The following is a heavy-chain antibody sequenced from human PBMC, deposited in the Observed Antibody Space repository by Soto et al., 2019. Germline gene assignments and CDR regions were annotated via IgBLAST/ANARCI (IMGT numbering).Heavy chain of an antibody. V-gene: IGHV3-23*04. Sequence: VQLVESGGGVVQPGRSLRLSCAASGFTFSSYAMHWVRQAPGTGLEWVAVISGSGGSTYYADSVKGRFTISRDNSKNTLYLQMNSLRAEDTAVYYCANRGLRDWYFDLWGRGTLVTVSS. CDR1: GFTFSSYA. CDR2: ISGSGGST. J-gene: IGHJ2*01. CDR3: ANRGLRDWYFDL. D-gene: IGHD3-10*01.